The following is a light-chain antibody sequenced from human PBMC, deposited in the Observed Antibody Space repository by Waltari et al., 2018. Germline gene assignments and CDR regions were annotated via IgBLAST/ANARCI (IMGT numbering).Light chain of an antibody. CDR2: DAS. Sequence: DIQMTQSPSTLSASEGDRVTITCRASHTINNYLAWYQQKPGKAPKLVIYDASSLESGVPSRFSGSGSGTEFTLTISSLQPDDFATYYCQQYNSYSPWTFGPGTKVEIK. CDR1: HTINNY. V-gene: IGKV1-5*01. CDR3: QQYNSYSPWT. J-gene: IGKJ1*01.